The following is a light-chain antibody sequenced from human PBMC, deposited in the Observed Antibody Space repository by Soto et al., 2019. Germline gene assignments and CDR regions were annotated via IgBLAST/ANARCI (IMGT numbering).Light chain of an antibody. CDR2: DVS. CDR1: SSDVGGYNY. CDR3: SSYTSSSTLAVV. J-gene: IGLJ2*01. Sequence: QSALTQPASVSGSPGQSITISCTGTSSDVGGYNYVSWYQQHPGKAPKLMIYDVSNRPSGVSNRFSGSKSGNTASLTISGLQAEDEAEYYCSSYTSSSTLAVVFGGGTKVTVL. V-gene: IGLV2-14*01.